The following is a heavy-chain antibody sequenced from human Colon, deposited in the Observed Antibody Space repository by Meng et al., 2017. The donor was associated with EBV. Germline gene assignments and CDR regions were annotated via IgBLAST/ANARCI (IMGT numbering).Heavy chain of an antibody. Sequence: QVQLVQSGGEVKKPGASVKVSCRTSGYTFTNYGITGVRQAPGQVLEWMGWISPYNGDTNYAQKLQDRVTLTTDRSTNTAYMELRSLRSDDTAVYYCAREGGLGYCSSSSCYHDARGHYWGQGTLVTVSS. D-gene: IGHD2-2*01. V-gene: IGHV1-18*01. CDR2: ISPYNGDT. CDR1: GYTFTNYG. J-gene: IGHJ4*02. CDR3: AREGGLGYCSSSSCYHDARGHY.